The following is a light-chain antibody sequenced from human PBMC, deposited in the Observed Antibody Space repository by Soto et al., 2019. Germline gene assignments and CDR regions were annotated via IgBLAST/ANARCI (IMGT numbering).Light chain of an antibody. Sequence: IQLTHSPSALSPPALDTVTLTFQASQDISDVLNWYQQQPGKAPKVLIYDASKLQTGVPSRFSGRGSGKDFTFTISSLQPDDSGTYYCQQFYDLPITCGQGQRREIK. CDR1: QDISDV. V-gene: IGKV1-33*01. J-gene: IGKJ5*01. CDR3: QQFYDLPIT. CDR2: DAS.